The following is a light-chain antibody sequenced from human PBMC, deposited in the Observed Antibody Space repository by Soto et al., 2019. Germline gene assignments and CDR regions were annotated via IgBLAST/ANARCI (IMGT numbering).Light chain of an antibody. CDR2: EVT. CDR1: SSDVAGYNY. J-gene: IGLJ1*01. CDR3: SSYAGSSTLGV. V-gene: IGLV2-8*01. Sequence: QSVLAQPPSASVSPGQSVTISCTGTSSDVAGYNYVSWYQQHPGKAPKLIIYEVTKRPSGVPDRFSGSKSGNTASLTVSGLQAEDEADYYCSSYAGSSTLGVFGTGTKGTVL.